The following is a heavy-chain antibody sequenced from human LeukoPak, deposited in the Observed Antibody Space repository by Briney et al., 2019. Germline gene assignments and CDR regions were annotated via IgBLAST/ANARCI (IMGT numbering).Heavy chain of an antibody. V-gene: IGHV1-46*01. D-gene: IGHD5/OR15-5a*01. CDR2: INPSGGTT. CDR1: GYTFTSYY. CDR3: ARDLSTTWRFDY. J-gene: IGHJ4*02. Sequence: ASVKVSCKASGYTFTSYYIHWVRQAPGRGLEWMGIINPSGGTTRYAQKFQGGVTMTRDTSTSTVYMGLSSLRSEDTAVYYCARDLSTTWRFDYWGQGTLVTASS.